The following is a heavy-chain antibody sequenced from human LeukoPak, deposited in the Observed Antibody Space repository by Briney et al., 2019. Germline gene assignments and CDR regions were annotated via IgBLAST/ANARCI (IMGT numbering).Heavy chain of an antibody. J-gene: IGHJ4*02. Sequence: GGSLRLSCAASGFIFNKYGMSWVRQAPGKGLEWVSAISGSGGSTYYADSVKGRFTISRDNSKNTLYLQMNSLRAEDTAVYYCAKDLTTYFDYWGQGTLVTVSS. CDR3: AKDLTTYFDY. CDR2: ISGSGGST. V-gene: IGHV3-23*01. CDR1: GFIFNKYG. D-gene: IGHD4-11*01.